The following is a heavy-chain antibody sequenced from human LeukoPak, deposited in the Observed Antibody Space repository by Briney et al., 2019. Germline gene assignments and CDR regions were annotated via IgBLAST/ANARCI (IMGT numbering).Heavy chain of an antibody. CDR2: ISSSSSYI. J-gene: IGHJ4*02. V-gene: IGHV3-21*01. Sequence: PGGSLRLSCAASGFTFSSYSMNWVRQAPGKGLEWVSSISSSSSYIYYADSVKGRFTISRDNAKNSLCLQMNSLRAEDTAVYYCARADIVATITYYFDYWGQGTLVTVSS. D-gene: IGHD5-12*01. CDR1: GFTFSSYS. CDR3: ARADIVATITYYFDY.